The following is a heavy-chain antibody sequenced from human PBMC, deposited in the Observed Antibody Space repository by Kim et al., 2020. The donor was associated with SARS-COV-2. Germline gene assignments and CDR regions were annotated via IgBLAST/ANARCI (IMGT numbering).Heavy chain of an antibody. CDR3: ARGEYYSDTGGYYYCEYFHL. J-gene: IGHJ1*01. CDR2: ISGSTTDI. Sequence: GGSLRLSCAASGFSFSTYSMNWVRQAPGKGLEWVSYISGSTTDIYYADSVKGRFTISRNNAKHSLYLQMNRLRDEDTAVYYCARGEYYSDTGGYYYCEYFHLCGQGTLWTVSS. D-gene: IGHD3-22*01. V-gene: IGHV3-48*02. CDR1: GFSFSTYS.